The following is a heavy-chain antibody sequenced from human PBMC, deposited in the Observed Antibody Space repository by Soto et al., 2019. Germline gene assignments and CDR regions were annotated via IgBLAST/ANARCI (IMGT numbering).Heavy chain of an antibody. Sequence: PGESLKISCKGSGYSFTGHWIVWVRQVPGKGLEWMGIIHPGDSDTRYSPSFQGQVTISVDKSISTAYLQWSSLKASDTAMYYCARVYDSSGYPFDYWGQGTLVTVSS. D-gene: IGHD3-22*01. CDR1: GYSFTGHW. CDR2: IHPGDSDT. V-gene: IGHV5-51*01. CDR3: ARVYDSSGYPFDY. J-gene: IGHJ4*02.